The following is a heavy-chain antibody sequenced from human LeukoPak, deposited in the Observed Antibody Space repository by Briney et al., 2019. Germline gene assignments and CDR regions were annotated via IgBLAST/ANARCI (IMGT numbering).Heavy chain of an antibody. Sequence: GGSLRLSCAASGFTVSSSYMSWVRQAPGKGLEWVSVIYSGGSTYYADSVKGRFTISRDNSKNTLYLQMNSLRAEDTAVYYCARDTAAAGTQGFDPWGQGTLVTVSS. CDR1: GFTVSSSY. V-gene: IGHV3-66*01. CDR2: IYSGGST. D-gene: IGHD6-13*01. CDR3: ARDTAAAGTQGFDP. J-gene: IGHJ5*02.